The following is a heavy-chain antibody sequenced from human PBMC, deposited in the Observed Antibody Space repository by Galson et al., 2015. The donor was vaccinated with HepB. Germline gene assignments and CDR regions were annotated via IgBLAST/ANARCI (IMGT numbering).Heavy chain of an antibody. CDR2: IKQDGSAK. J-gene: IGHJ3*02. Sequence: SLRLSCAASGLTFSNYWMNWVRQAPGKGLEWVANIKQDGSAKYYVDSVKGRFTISRDNAKNSLYLQMNSLRAEATAVYYCSGRTGFITDIWGQGTMVTVSS. V-gene: IGHV3-7*03. CDR3: SGRTGFITDI. D-gene: IGHD7-27*01. CDR1: GLTFSNYW.